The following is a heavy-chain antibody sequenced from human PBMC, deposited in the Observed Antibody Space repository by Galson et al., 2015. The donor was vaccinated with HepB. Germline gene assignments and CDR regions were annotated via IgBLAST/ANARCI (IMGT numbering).Heavy chain of an antibody. J-gene: IGHJ3*02. CDR1: GFTFSSYS. Sequence: SLRLSCAASGFTFSSYSLNWVRQAPGKGLEWVSYISSGSSTIYYADSVKGRFTISRDNAKNSLYLQMNSLRAEDTAKYYFTRSGTSSRGAFDTWGQGTIVTVSS. CDR2: ISSGSSTI. CDR3: TRSGTSSRGAFDT. D-gene: IGHD1-14*01. V-gene: IGHV3-48*01.